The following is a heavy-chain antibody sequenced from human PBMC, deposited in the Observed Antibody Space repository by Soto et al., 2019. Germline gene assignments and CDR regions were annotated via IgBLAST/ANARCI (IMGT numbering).Heavy chain of an antibody. J-gene: IGHJ6*02. D-gene: IGHD2-2*01. V-gene: IGHV1-18*01. Sequence: QVQLVQSGAEVKKPGASVKVSCKASGDTFTRCGISWVRQAPGQGLEWVGWISAYNAKTDYAQKFQGRVTLTTDTSTSTAYMELRSLRSDDTAVYYCYAADFYYYGMDVWGPGTTVTVSS. CDR3: YAADFYYYGMDV. CDR2: ISAYNAKT. CDR1: GDTFTRCG.